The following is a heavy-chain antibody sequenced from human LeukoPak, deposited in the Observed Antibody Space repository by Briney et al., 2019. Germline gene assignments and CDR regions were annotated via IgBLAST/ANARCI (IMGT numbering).Heavy chain of an antibody. D-gene: IGHD2/OR15-2a*01. CDR3: AKEDGEYDAFDI. V-gene: IGHV1-2*02. CDR2: INPNSGGT. J-gene: IGHJ3*02. Sequence: ASVKVSCKASGYTFTGYYMHWVRQAPGQGLEWMGWINPNSGGTNCAQKFQGRVTMTRDTSISTAYMELSRLRSDDTAVYYCAKEDGEYDAFDIWGQGTMVTVSS. CDR1: GYTFTGYY.